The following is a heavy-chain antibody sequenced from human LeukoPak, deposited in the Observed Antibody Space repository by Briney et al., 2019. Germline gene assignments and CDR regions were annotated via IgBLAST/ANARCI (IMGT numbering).Heavy chain of an antibody. CDR1: GFTFSSYG. CDR3: AKAPEGVAAELDY. V-gene: IGHV3-30*18. CDR2: ISYDGSNK. Sequence: PGGSLRLSCAASGFTFSSYGMHWVRQAPGKGLEWVAVISYDGSNKYYADSVKGRFTISRDNSKNTLYLQMNSLRAEDTAVYYCAKAPEGVAAELDYWGQGTLVTVSS. J-gene: IGHJ4*02. D-gene: IGHD6-13*01.